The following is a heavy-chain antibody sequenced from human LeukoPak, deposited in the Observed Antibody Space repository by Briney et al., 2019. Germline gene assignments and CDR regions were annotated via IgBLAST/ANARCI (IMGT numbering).Heavy chain of an antibody. CDR2: INHSGST. CDR3: ARGVGKYQPRGFDP. J-gene: IGHJ5*02. V-gene: IGHV4-34*01. CDR1: GGSFSGYY. D-gene: IGHD2-2*01. Sequence: PSETLSLTCAVYGGSFSGYYWSWIRQPPGKGLEWIGEINHSGSTNYNPSLKSRVTISVDTSKNQFSLKLSSVTAADTAVYYCARGVGKYQPRGFDPWGQGTLVTVSS.